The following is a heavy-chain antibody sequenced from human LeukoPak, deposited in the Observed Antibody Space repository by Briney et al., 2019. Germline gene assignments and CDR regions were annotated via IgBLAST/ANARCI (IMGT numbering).Heavy chain of an antibody. Sequence: PGGSLRLSCAVSGFTFSSYSMNWVRQAPGKGLEWVSAISGNSFWIYYADSVKGRFTISRDNAKNSLYLQMDSLRADDTAVYYCARKVPSAQSDLWGQGTLVTVSS. CDR2: ISGNSFWI. J-gene: IGHJ5*02. CDR1: GFTFSSYS. V-gene: IGHV3-21*01. CDR3: ARKVPSAQSDL.